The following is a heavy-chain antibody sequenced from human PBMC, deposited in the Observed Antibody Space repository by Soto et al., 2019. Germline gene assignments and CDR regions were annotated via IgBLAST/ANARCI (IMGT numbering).Heavy chain of an antibody. CDR1: GGSISSSSYY. Sequence: SETLSLTCTVSGGSISSSSYYWGWIRQPPGKGLEWIGSIYYSGSTYYNPSLKSRVTISVDTSKNQFSLKLSSVTAADTAVYYCATQKLRYFDWLPTTFDYWGQGTLVTVSS. V-gene: IGHV4-39*01. J-gene: IGHJ4*02. D-gene: IGHD3-9*01. CDR3: ATQKLRYFDWLPTTFDY. CDR2: IYYSGST.